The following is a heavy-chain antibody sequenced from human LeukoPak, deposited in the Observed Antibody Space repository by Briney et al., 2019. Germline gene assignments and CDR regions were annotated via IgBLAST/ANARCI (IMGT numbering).Heavy chain of an antibody. CDR2: IKQDGSDK. D-gene: IGHD3-22*01. Sequence: GGSVRLSCAASGFTFSVYWMSWVRQAPGKGLEWVANIKQDGSDKYHVDSVKGRFTISRDNSKNSLYLQMNSLRAEDTAVYFCARHSNKYDYDSSGHYRSFDYWGQGTPVSVSS. CDR1: GFTFSVYW. J-gene: IGHJ4*02. CDR3: ARHSNKYDYDSSGHYRSFDY. V-gene: IGHV3-7*01.